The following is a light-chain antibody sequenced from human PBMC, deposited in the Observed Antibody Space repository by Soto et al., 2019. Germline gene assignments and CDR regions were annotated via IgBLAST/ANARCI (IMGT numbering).Light chain of an antibody. CDR2: RNN. CDR1: SSNIGSNY. J-gene: IGLJ3*02. CDR3: AAWDDSLSGPWV. Sequence: QSVLTQPPSASGTPGQRVPISCSGSSSNIGSNYVYWYQQLPGTAPKLLIYRNNQRPSGVPDRFSGSKSGTSASLAISGLQSEDEADYYCAAWDDSLSGPWVFGGGTKVTVL. V-gene: IGLV1-47*01.